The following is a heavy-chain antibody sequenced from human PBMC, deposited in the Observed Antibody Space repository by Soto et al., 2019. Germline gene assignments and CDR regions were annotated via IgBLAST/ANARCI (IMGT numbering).Heavy chain of an antibody. CDR2: IIPIFGTA. D-gene: IGHD2-15*01. V-gene: IGHV1-69*01. J-gene: IGHJ4*03. CDR3: VSRGGYGSGGSCYRLDY. Sequence: QVQLVQSGAEVKKPGSSVKVSCKASGGTFSSYAISWVRQAPGQGLEWMGGIIPIFGTANYAQKFQGRVKITEDETTSTDYMELSSLRFEDTGVYYCVSRGGYGSGGSCYRLDYWGQGTLVPVSS. CDR1: GGTFSSYA.